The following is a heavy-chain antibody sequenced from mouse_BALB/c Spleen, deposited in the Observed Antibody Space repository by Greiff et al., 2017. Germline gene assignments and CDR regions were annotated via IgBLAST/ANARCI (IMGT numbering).Heavy chain of an antibody. CDR1: GFSLTSYG. J-gene: IGHJ4*01. D-gene: IGHD2-10*01. CDR2: IWSGGST. Sequence: VMLVESGPGLVQPSQSLSITCTVSGFSLTSYGVHWVRQSPGKGLEWLGVIWSGGSTDYNAAFISRLSISKDNSKSQVFFKMNSLQANDTAIYYCARGHLLWDYAMDYWGQGTSVTVSS. V-gene: IGHV2-2*02. CDR3: ARGHLLWDYAMDY.